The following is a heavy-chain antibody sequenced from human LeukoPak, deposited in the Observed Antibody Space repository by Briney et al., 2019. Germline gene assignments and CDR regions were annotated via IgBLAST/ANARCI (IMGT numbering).Heavy chain of an antibody. J-gene: IGHJ4*02. Sequence: SETLSLTCAVYGGSFSGYYWSWIRQPPGKGLEWIGEINHSGSTNYNPSLKSRVTISVDTSKNQFSLKLSSVTAADTAVYYCARLVEATLYYFDYWGQGTLVTVSS. CDR2: INHSGST. CDR1: GGSFSGYY. V-gene: IGHV4-34*01. D-gene: IGHD1-26*01. CDR3: ARLVEATLYYFDY.